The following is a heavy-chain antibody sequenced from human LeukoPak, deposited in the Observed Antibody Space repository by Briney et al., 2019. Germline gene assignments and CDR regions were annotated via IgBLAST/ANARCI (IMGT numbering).Heavy chain of an antibody. V-gene: IGHV5-51*01. D-gene: IGHD2-15*01. CDR2: IYPGDSDT. CDR3: ARVGTSGGYYYYGMDV. Sequence: GESLKISCKGSGYSFTSYWIGWVRQMPGKGLEWMGIIYPGDSDTRYSPSFQGQVTISADKSISTAYLQWSSLKASDTAMYYCARVGTSGGYYYYGMDVWGQGTTVTVSS. J-gene: IGHJ6*02. CDR1: GYSFTSYW.